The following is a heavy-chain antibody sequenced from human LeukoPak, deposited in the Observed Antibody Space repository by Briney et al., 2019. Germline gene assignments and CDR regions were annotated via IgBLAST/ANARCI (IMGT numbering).Heavy chain of an antibody. CDR3: AREYSGESSGYYSTSYNAFDI. J-gene: IGHJ3*02. CDR1: GGTFSSYA. CDR2: IIPIFGTT. V-gene: IGHV1-69*05. D-gene: IGHD3-22*01. Sequence: SVKVSCKASGGTFSSYAISWVRQAPGQGLEWMGGIIPIFGTTNYAQKFQGRVTITTDESTSTAYMELSSLRSEDTAVYYCAREYSGESSGYYSTSYNAFDIWGQGTMVTVSS.